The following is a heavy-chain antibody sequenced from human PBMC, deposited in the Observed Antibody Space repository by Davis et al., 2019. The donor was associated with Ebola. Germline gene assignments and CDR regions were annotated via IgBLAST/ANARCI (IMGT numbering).Heavy chain of an antibody. V-gene: IGHV1-8*01. J-gene: IGHJ4*02. Sequence: ASVKVSCKASGYTFTSYDINWVRQATGQGLEWMGWMNPNSGNTGYAQKFQGRVTMTRNTSISTAYMELRSLRSDDTAVYYCARDQYCGGDCYSYYFDYWGQGTLVTVSS. CDR1: GYTFTSYD. CDR3: ARDQYCGGDCYSYYFDY. D-gene: IGHD2-21*02. CDR2: MNPNSGNT.